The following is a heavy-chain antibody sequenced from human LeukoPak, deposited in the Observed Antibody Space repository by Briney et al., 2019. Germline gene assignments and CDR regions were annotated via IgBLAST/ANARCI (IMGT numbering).Heavy chain of an antibody. Sequence: ASVKASCKASGYTFNIHYIHWVRQAPGQGLEWVGWINSNSGATQYAQKFQGRVIMTTDTSITTVYMELSRLTSDDTAVYYCARETTEADDYWGQGTLVTVSS. CDR2: INSNSGAT. D-gene: IGHD1-1*01. CDR3: ARETTEADDY. J-gene: IGHJ4*02. CDR1: GYTFNIHY. V-gene: IGHV1-2*02.